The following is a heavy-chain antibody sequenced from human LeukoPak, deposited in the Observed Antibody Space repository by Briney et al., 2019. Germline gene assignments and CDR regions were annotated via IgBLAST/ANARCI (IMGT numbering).Heavy chain of an antibody. V-gene: IGHV1-18*04. CDR2: ISIYNGNT. CDR1: GYTLSSYG. J-gene: IGHJ4*02. CDR3: ARGRRHGDY. Sequence: ASVKVSCKASGYTLSSYGVNWVRQAPGQGLEWMGWISIYNGNTEYAQILQGRVTMTTDTSTSTVYMELTSLRSDDTAVYYCARGRRHGDYWGQGTLVTVSS.